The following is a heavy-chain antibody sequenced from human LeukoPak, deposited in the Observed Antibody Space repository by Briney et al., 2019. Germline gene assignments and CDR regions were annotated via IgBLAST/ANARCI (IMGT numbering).Heavy chain of an antibody. CDR2: IYYSGST. CDR1: GGSISSYY. CDR3: ARLLVPNYYDSSGYYYVFDY. D-gene: IGHD3-22*01. V-gene: IGHV4-59*08. J-gene: IGHJ4*02. Sequence: SETLSLTCTVSGGSISSYYWSWIRQPPGKGLEWIGYIYYSGSTNYNPSLKSRVTISVDTSKNQFSRKLSSVTAADTAVYYCARLLVPNYYDSSGYYYVFDYWGQGTLVTVSS.